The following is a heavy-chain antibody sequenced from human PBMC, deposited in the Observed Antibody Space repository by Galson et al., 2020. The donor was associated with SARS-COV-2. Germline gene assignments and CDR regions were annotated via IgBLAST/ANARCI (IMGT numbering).Heavy chain of an antibody. CDR2: ISGTTGST. J-gene: IGHJ4*02. CDR3: AKDRRAFCGGDCYHFDF. CDR1: GFIFGSFV. Sequence: GGSLRLSCAASGFIFGSFVMSWVRQAPGKGLEWVSSISGTTGSTYYADSVKGRFSISRDNSQNTLYLEMNSLRADDTAVYYCAKDRRAFCGGDCYHFDFWGQGILVTVSS. D-gene: IGHD2-21*02. V-gene: IGHV3-23*01.